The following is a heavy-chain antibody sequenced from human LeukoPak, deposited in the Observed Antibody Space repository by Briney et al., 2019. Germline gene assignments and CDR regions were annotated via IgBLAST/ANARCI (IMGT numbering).Heavy chain of an antibody. CDR1: AFTFNNYG. CDR3: AKDRGFWSGYLDY. Sequence: GGSLRLSCVTSAFTFNNYGMYWVRQAPGKGLEWVAFIRYDGSDKYYADSVKGRFTISRDNSKSTLYLQMDSLRAEDTAVYYCAKDRGFWSGYLDYWGQGTLVTVSS. CDR2: IRYDGSDK. D-gene: IGHD3-3*01. V-gene: IGHV3-30*02. J-gene: IGHJ4*02.